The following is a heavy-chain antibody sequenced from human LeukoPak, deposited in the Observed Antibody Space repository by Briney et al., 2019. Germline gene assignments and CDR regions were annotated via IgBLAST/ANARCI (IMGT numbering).Heavy chain of an antibody. V-gene: IGHV3-21*01. D-gene: IGHD3-3*02. J-gene: IGHJ3*02. Sequence: GGSLRLSCAASGFTFSSYSMNWVRQAPGKGLEWVSSISSSSSYIYYADSVKGRFTISRDNSKNTLYLQMGSLRAEDMAVYYCASLGIDDAFDIWGQGTMVTVSS. CDR1: GFTFSSYS. CDR2: ISSSSSYI. CDR3: ASLGIDDAFDI.